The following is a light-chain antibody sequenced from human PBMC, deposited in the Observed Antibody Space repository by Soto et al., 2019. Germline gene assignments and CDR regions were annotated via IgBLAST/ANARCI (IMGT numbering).Light chain of an antibody. J-gene: IGKJ4*01. Sequence: EIVMTQSPATLSVSPGERATLSCRASQSVNRYLAWYQLKPAQAPRLLIYDASTRATGIPARFSGSGSGTEFTLTISSLQSEDFAVYYCQQYYNWPPLTFGGGTKVDIK. V-gene: IGKV3-15*01. CDR2: DAS. CDR3: QQYYNWPPLT. CDR1: QSVNRY.